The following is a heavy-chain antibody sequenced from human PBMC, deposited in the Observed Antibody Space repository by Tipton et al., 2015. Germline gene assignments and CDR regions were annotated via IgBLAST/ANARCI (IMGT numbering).Heavy chain of an antibody. D-gene: IGHD7-27*01. J-gene: IGHJ4*02. CDR1: GFIFSKAW. Sequence: SLRLSCAASGFIFSKAWMNWVRQAPGKGLEWVGHIKSKPDGGTTDYTAPVKGRFTISRDDSKNTLYLQMNGLKTEDTAVYYCTTPFRLTGGFGFWGQGTLVTVAS. CDR3: TTPFRLTGGFGF. CDR2: IKSKPDGGTT. V-gene: IGHV3-15*07.